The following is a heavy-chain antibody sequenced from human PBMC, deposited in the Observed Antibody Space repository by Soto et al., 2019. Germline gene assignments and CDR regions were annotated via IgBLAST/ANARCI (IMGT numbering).Heavy chain of an antibody. J-gene: IGHJ5*02. CDR2: ISAGDGGT. V-gene: IGHV3-23*01. CDR1: GVPLTRSP. CDR3: ARSDDSTSYPLDL. D-gene: IGHD4-4*01. Sequence: GGRLRLSFSGSGVPLTRSPSSWVRPTPGKGLEWVSGISAGDGGTYYADSVKGRFTISRDSSKNTVYLQMNGLRVEDTAVYYCARSDDSTSYPLDLWGPGTLVNVSS.